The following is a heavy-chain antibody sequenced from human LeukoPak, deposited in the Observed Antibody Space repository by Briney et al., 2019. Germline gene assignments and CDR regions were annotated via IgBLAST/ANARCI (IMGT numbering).Heavy chain of an antibody. Sequence: SETLSLTCTVSGDPINSYYWSWLRQPPGKGLEWIGYIYYSGSTNYNPSLKSRVTISIDTSKNQFSLKLSSVTAADTAVYYCARHRRYGGNSFDYWGQGTLVTVSS. CDR2: IYYSGST. CDR1: GDPINSYY. V-gene: IGHV4-59*08. D-gene: IGHD4-23*01. CDR3: ARHRRYGGNSFDY. J-gene: IGHJ4*02.